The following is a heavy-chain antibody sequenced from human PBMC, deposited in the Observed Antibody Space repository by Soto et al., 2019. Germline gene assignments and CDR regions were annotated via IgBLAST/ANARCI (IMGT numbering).Heavy chain of an antibody. CDR2: IYSGGST. D-gene: IGHD3-10*01. CDR3: ARDGKRGTYYYYGMDV. V-gene: IGHV3-53*04. Sequence: EVQLVESGGGLVQPGGSLRLSCAASGFTVSSNYMSWVRQAPGKGLEWVSVIYSGGSTYYADSVKGRFTISRHNSKNTLYLQMNSLRAEDTAVYYCARDGKRGTYYYYGMDVWGQGTTVTVSS. CDR1: GFTVSSNY. J-gene: IGHJ6*02.